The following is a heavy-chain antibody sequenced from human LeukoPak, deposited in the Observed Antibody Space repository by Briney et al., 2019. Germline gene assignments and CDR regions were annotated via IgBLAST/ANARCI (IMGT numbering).Heavy chain of an antibody. D-gene: IGHD6-6*01. V-gene: IGHV1-69*05. CDR1: GGTFSSYA. CDR3: ARVQGSSSPYWYFDL. CDR2: IIPIFGTA. J-gene: IGHJ2*01. Sequence: ASVKVSCKASGGTFSSYAISWVRQAPGQGLEWMGGIIPIFGTANYAQKFQGRVTITTDESTSTAYMELSSLRSEDTAVYYCARVQGSSSPYWYFDLWGRGTLVTVSS.